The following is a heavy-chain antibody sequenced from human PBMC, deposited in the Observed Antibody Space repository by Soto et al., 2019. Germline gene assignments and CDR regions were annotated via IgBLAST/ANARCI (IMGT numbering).Heavy chain of an antibody. CDR2: LNPSGGGT. CDR1: GYTFTTYH. V-gene: IGHV1-46*01. Sequence: GASVKVSCKASGYTFTTYHIHWVRQAPGQGLEWLGILNPSGGGTTISQKLKGRVTMTRDPSMSTVYMELNSLRSDDTAVYYCARHQRPLVSYYYDLDVWGQGTTVTVSS. CDR3: ARHQRPLVSYYYDLDV. D-gene: IGHD6-25*01. J-gene: IGHJ6*02.